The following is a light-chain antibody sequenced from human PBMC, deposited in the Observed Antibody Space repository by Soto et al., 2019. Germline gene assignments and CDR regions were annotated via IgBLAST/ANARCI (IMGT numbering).Light chain of an antibody. Sequence: EIVLTQSPGTLSLSPGERATLSCRASQSVTANYLDWYQQKPGQAPRLLIYGASSRATGIPDRFSGSGSGTDFTLTIRRLEHEDFAVYYCQQYAKPPWTFGQGTKVEIK. V-gene: IGKV3-20*01. CDR1: QSVTANY. J-gene: IGKJ1*01. CDR2: GAS. CDR3: QQYAKPPWT.